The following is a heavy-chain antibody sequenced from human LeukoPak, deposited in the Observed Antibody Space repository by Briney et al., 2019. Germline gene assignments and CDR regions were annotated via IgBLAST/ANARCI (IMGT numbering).Heavy chain of an antibody. CDR3: ARVFYDSSGYYQVYYFDY. J-gene: IGHJ4*02. CDR2: ISAYNGNT. D-gene: IGHD3-22*01. Sequence: ASVKVSCKASGYTFTSYGISRVRQAPGQGLEWMGWISAYNGNTNYAQKLQGRVTMTTDTSTSTAYMELRSLRSDDTAVYYCARVFYDSSGYYQVYYFDYWGQGTLVSLSS. CDR1: GYTFTSYG. V-gene: IGHV1-18*01.